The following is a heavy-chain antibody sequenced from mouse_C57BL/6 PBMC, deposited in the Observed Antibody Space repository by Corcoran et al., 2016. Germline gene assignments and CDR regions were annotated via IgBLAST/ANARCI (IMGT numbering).Heavy chain of an antibody. CDR3: ARGGFHYYGSSYNYFDY. CDR1: GYTFTTYG. D-gene: IGHD1-1*01. V-gene: IGHV9-3*01. CDR2: INTYSGVP. J-gene: IGHJ2*01. Sequence: QIQLVQSGPELKKPGETVKISCKASGYTFTTYGMSWVKQAPGKGLKWMGWINTYSGVPTYADDFKGRFAFSLETSASTAYLQINNLKNEDTATYFCARGGFHYYGSSYNYFDYWGQGTTLTVSS.